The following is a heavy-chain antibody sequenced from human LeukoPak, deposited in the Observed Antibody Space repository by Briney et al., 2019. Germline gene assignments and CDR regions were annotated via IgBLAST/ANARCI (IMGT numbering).Heavy chain of an antibody. CDR1: GFTFSGSA. V-gene: IGHV3-48*01. J-gene: IGHJ4*02. CDR2: INSDSRTI. D-gene: IGHD3/OR15-3a*01. CDR3: ARDKDWAFDY. Sequence: GGSLRLSCAASGFTFSGSALHWVRQASGKGLEWVSYINSDSRTISYADSVKGRFTISRDNAKNSLFLQMNSLRGEDTAVYYCARDKDWAFDYWGQGTLVTVSS.